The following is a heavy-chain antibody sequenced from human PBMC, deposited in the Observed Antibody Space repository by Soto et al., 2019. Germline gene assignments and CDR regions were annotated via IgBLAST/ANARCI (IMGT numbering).Heavy chain of an antibody. V-gene: IGHV3-30-3*01. CDR3: ARGALCSSSNWCGSGAFDI. D-gene: IGHD2-2*01. J-gene: IGHJ3*02. CDR1: GFTFSSYA. Sequence: GGSLRLSCAASGFTFSSYAMHWVRQAPGKGLEWVAVISYDGSNKYYADSVKGRFTISRENSKNTLYLQMNSLRAEDTAVYHWARGALCSSSNWCGSGAFDIWGQGTMVTVS. CDR2: ISYDGSNK.